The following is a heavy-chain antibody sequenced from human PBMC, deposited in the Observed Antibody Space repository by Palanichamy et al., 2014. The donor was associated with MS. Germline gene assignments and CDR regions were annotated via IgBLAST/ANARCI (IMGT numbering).Heavy chain of an antibody. D-gene: IGHD3-10*01. J-gene: IGHJ3*02. CDR3: ARLTYYGSGTDSHDAFDI. V-gene: IGHV1-3*01. CDR1: GYTFTSYA. CDR2: INAGNGDT. Sequence: QVQLVQSGAEVKKPGASVKVSCTASGYTFTSYAMHWVRQAPGQRLEWIGWINAGNGDTKYSQKFQGRVTITTDTPANTAYMELSSLRSEDTALYYCARLTYYGSGTDSHDAFDIWGQGTMVTVSS.